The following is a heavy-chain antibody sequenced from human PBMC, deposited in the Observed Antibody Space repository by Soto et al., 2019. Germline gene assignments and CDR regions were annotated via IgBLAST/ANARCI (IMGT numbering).Heavy chain of an antibody. D-gene: IGHD1-1*01. J-gene: IGHJ3*02. CDR2: MSHSGGT. CDR3: ARVERGTATTVVDAFDI. Sequence: QVQLQQWGAGLLKPSETLSLTCAVYGGFVSSGSYYWSWIRQPPGKGLEWIGEMSHSGGTPFNPHLKSRVTISVDTSKNQLPLKMSSVTAADTALYYCARVERGTATTVVDAFDIWGPGTMVTVSS. V-gene: IGHV4-34*01. CDR1: GGFVSSGSYY.